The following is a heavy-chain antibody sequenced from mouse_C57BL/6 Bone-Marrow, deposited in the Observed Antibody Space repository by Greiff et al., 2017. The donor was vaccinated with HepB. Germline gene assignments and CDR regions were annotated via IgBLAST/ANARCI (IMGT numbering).Heavy chain of an antibody. V-gene: IGHV7-1*01. J-gene: IGHJ4*01. D-gene: IGHD2-4*01. CDR3: ARDAVDDSTYGMDY. Sequence: EVMLVESGGGLVQSGRSLRLSCATSGFTFSDFYMEWVRQAPGKGLEWIAASRNKANDYTTEYSASVKGRFIVSRDTSQSILYLQMNALRAEDTAIYYCARDAVDDSTYGMDYWGQGPSVTVSS. CDR2: SRNKANDYTT. CDR1: GFTFSDFY.